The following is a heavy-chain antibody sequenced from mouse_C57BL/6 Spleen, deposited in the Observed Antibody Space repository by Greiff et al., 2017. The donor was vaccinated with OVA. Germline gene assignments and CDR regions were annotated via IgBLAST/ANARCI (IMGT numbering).Heavy chain of an antibody. CDR1: GFNITDDY. J-gene: IGHJ4*01. V-gene: IGHV14-4*01. CDR2: IDPENGDT. CDR3: TTRAMDY. Sequence: VQLQQSGAELVRPGASVKLSCTASGFNITDDYMHWVKQRPEQGLEWIGWIDPENGDTEYASKFQGKATITADTTSNTAYLQLSSLTSEDAAVYYCTTRAMDYWGQGTSVTVSS.